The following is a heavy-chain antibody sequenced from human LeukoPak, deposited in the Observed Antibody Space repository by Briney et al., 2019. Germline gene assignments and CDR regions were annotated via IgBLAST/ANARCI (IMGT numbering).Heavy chain of an antibody. CDR3: ARGVSSGSDY. Sequence: SETLSLTCTVSGGSISSYCWSWIRQPPGKGLEWIGYIYYSGSTNYNPSLKSRVTISVDTSKNQFSLKLSSVTAADTAVYYCARGVSSGSDYWGQGTLVTVSS. CDR1: GGSISSYC. D-gene: IGHD3-10*01. CDR2: IYYSGST. J-gene: IGHJ4*02. V-gene: IGHV4-59*08.